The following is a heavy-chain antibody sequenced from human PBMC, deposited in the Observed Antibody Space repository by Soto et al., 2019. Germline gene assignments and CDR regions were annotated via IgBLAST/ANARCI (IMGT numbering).Heavy chain of an antibody. J-gene: IGHJ6*02. D-gene: IGHD2-2*01. CDR2: IIPIFGTA. CDR3: ARESSSPSGMDV. CDR1: GGTFSSYA. V-gene: IGHV1-69*12. Sequence: QVQLVQSWAEVKQPGSSVKVSCKASGGTFSSYAIGWVRQAPGQGLEWMGGIIPIFGTANYAQKFQGRVTITADESTSTAYMELSSLRSEDTAVYYCARESSSPSGMDVWGQGTTVTVSS.